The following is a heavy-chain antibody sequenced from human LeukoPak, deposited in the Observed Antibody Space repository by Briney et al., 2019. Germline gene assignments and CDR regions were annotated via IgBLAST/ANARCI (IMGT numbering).Heavy chain of an antibody. V-gene: IGHV3-23*01. CDR3: AKGGYCSGGSCYARWYFDL. CDR1: GFTFSSYA. J-gene: IGHJ2*01. Sequence: GGSLRLSCAASGFTFSSYAMSWVRQAPGKGLEWVSAISGSGGSTYYADSVKGRFTISRDNSKNTLYLQMNSLRAEGTAVYYCAKGGYCSGGSCYARWYFDLRGRGTLVTVSS. CDR2: ISGSGGST. D-gene: IGHD2-15*01.